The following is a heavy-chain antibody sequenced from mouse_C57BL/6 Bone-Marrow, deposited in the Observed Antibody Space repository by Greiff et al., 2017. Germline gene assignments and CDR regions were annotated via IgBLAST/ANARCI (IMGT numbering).Heavy chain of an antibody. CDR1: GYTFTSYV. J-gene: IGHJ4*01. CDR3: ARPFPYYGSSMDY. D-gene: IGHD1-1*01. V-gene: IGHV1-14*01. CDR2: IYPYNDGT. Sequence: EVKLVESGPELVKPGASVKMSCKASGYTFTSYVMNWVKQKPGQGLEWIGYIYPYNDGTKYNEKFKGKATLTSDKSSITAYMELSSLTSEDCAVYYCARPFPYYGSSMDYWGQGTSVTVSS.